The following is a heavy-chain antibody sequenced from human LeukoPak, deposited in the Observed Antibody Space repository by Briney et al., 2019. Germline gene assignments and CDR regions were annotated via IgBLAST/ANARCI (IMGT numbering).Heavy chain of an antibody. CDR3: AKGDYYDSSGYIDH. D-gene: IGHD3-22*01. CDR2: ISGSGGST. Sequence: PGGSLRLSCAASGFTFSSYAMSWVRQAPGKGLEWVSAISGSGGSTYYADSVKGRFTISRDNSKNTLYLQMNSLRAEDTAVYYCAKGDYYDSSGYIDHWGQGTLVTVSS. V-gene: IGHV3-23*01. CDR1: GFTFSSYA. J-gene: IGHJ5*02.